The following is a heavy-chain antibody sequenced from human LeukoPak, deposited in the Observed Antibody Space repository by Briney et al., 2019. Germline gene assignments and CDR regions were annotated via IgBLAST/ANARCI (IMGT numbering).Heavy chain of an antibody. CDR1: GFTFSDYY. Sequence: GSLRLSCAASGFTFSDYYMSWIRQAPGKGLEWVSYISSTGSTKYYADSVKGRFTISRDNAKNSLYLQMNGLRAEDTAVYYCARDGSGYDKSTFDYWGQGTLVTVSS. V-gene: IGHV3-11*04. CDR2: ISSTGSTK. CDR3: ARDGSGYDKSTFDY. J-gene: IGHJ4*02. D-gene: IGHD5-12*01.